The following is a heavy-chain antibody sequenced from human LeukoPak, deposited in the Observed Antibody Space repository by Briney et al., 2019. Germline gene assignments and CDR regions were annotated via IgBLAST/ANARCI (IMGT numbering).Heavy chain of an antibody. V-gene: IGHV3-23*01. CDR2: ISGSGGST. CDR1: GFTFSSYA. D-gene: IGHD3-22*01. Sequence: GGSLRLSCAASGFTFSSYAMSCVRQSPGKGLEWGSAISGSGGSTYYADSVKGRFTISRDNSKNTLYPQMNSLRAEDTAVYYCASTGGHSSGYYYPGYWGQGTLVTVSS. J-gene: IGHJ4*02. CDR3: ASTGGHSSGYYYPGY.